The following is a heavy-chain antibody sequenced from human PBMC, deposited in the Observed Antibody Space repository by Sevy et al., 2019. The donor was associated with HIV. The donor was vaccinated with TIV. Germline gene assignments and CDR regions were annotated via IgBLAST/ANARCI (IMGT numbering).Heavy chain of an antibody. CDR1: GFTFSSYA. CDR2: ISYDGSKK. Sequence: GGSLILSCAASGFTFSSYALLWVRQAPGKGLEWVSLISYDGSKKYYSDSVKGRFAISRDESKTTLFLQMNSLRSEDTAIYYCARVGVSYCTDDCYHRFDYWGRRTLVTVSS. CDR3: ARVGVSYCTDDCYHRFDY. V-gene: IGHV3-30*09. J-gene: IGHJ4*02. D-gene: IGHD2-21*02.